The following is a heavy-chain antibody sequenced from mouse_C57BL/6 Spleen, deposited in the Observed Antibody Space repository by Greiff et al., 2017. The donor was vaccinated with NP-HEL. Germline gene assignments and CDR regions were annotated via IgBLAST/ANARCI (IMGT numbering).Heavy chain of an antibody. Sequence: VQLQQSGPGLVAPSQSLSITCTVSGFSLTSYGVDWVRQSPGKGLEWLGVIWGVGSTNYNSALKSRLSISKDNSKSQVFLKMNSLQTDDTAMYYCASSHYYGSSYESYWGQGTLVTVSA. CDR2: IWGVGST. J-gene: IGHJ3*01. CDR3: ASSHYYGSSYESY. D-gene: IGHD1-1*01. V-gene: IGHV2-6*01. CDR1: GFSLTSYG.